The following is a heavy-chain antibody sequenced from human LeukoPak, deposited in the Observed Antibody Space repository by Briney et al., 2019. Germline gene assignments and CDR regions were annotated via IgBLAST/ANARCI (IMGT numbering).Heavy chain of an antibody. V-gene: IGHV3-30*03. J-gene: IGHJ4*02. Sequence: PGGSLRLSCAASGFTFSSYGMHWVRQGPGKGLEWVAAISLDGRDEFCADSVRGRFTISRDNSKNTLYLQMDTLRDEDTAVYYCIAVVAAKGFDYWGQGALVTVSS. CDR3: IAVVAAKGFDY. D-gene: IGHD2-15*01. CDR2: ISLDGRDE. CDR1: GFTFSSYG.